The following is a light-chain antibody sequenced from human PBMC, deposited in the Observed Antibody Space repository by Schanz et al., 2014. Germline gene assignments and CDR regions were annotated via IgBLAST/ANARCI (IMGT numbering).Light chain of an antibody. J-gene: IGLJ3*02. V-gene: IGLV2-14*02. CDR1: SSDVGSYKL. CDR3: SSYAGSNKEV. Sequence: QSALTQPASVSGSPGQSITISCTGTSSDVGSYKLVSWYQQHPGKAPKLMVYEGTKRPSGVSNRFSGSKSGNTASLTVSGLQAEDEADYYCSSYAGSNKEVFGGGTKLTVL. CDR2: EGT.